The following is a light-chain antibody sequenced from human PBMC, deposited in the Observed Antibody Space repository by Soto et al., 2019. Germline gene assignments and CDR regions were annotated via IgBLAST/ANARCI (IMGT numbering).Light chain of an antibody. V-gene: IGKV1-5*01. Sequence: IPMTQSPSTLSAFVGDRVSITCRASQSIGTFVAWYQQKPGQAPKVSSEDASTLESGVPPRVSGRGSGTDFTLSISSLQPEDFATYYCLQDYTYPRSFGQGTKVDIK. CDR3: LQDYTYPRS. J-gene: IGKJ1*01. CDR1: QSIGTF. CDR2: DAS.